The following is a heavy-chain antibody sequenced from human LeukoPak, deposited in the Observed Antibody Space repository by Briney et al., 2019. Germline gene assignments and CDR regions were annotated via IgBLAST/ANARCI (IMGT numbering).Heavy chain of an antibody. D-gene: IGHD3-10*01. CDR3: ARGRFGDPLNY. V-gene: IGHV3-48*01. CDR1: GFTFSGSD. Sequence: GGSLRLSCAASGFTFSGSDMVWVRQAPGKGLEWVSYISSSGSTIYYADSVKGRFTISKDNSKNTVDLLMHSVTAEDTALYYCARGRFGDPLNYWGQGTLVTVSS. J-gene: IGHJ4*02. CDR2: ISSSGSTI.